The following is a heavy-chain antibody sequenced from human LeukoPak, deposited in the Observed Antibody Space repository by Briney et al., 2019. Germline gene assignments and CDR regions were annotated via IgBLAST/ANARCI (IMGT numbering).Heavy chain of an antibody. D-gene: IGHD3-22*01. CDR3: ASADYYDSSGYPNGFDY. Sequence: PSETLSLTCVVYGGSFSGYYWSWIRQPPGKGLEWIGEINHSGSTNYNPSLKSRVTISVDTSKNQFSLKLSSVTAADTAVYYCASADYYDSSGYPNGFDYWGQGTLVTVSS. V-gene: IGHV4-34*01. CDR1: GGSFSGYY. J-gene: IGHJ4*02. CDR2: INHSGST.